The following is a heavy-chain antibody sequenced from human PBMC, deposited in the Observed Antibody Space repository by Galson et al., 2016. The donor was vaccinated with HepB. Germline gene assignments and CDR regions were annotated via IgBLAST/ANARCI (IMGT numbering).Heavy chain of an antibody. CDR2: IYPGDSDT. Sequence: QSGAEVKKPGESLKIPCKGSGYTFTTSWIAWVRQMPGKGLEWMGIIYPGDSDTRYSPSSQGQVTMSVDKSINTAYLQWSSLKASDTAMYYCARRNEWPRPNYQYYYGMDVWGQGTTVIVSS. CDR3: ARRNEWPRPNYQYYYGMDV. V-gene: IGHV5-51*01. D-gene: IGHD3-3*01. CDR1: GYTFTTSW. J-gene: IGHJ6*02.